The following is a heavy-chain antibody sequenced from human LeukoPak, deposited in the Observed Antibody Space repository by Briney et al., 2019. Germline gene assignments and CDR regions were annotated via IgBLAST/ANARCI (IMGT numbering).Heavy chain of an antibody. CDR3: ASHYYDILTGYYDIWFDP. J-gene: IGHJ5*02. CDR2: IYYSGST. Sequence: SETLSLTCTVSGGSISSSSYYWGWIRQPPGKGLECIGSIYYSGSTYYNPSLKSRVTISVDTSKNQFSLKLSSVTAADTAVYYCASHYYDILTGYYDIWFDPWGQGTLVTVSS. CDR1: GGSISSSSYY. V-gene: IGHV4-39*07. D-gene: IGHD3-9*01.